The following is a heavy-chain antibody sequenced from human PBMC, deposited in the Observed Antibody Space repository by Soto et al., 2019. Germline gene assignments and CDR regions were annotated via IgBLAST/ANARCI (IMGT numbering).Heavy chain of an antibody. V-gene: IGHV4-30-4*01. CDR1: GSSVSSNYYS. Sequence: SATLSLTCTVSGSSVSSNYYSWSWIRQPPGRDLEWIGHIYNGGSTYSDPSLNSRVTVSLDTSKNQFSLNLNSVTAADTAAYYCARGPSGDKVDYWGQGTLVTVS. CDR3: ARGPSGDKVDY. D-gene: IGHD1-26*01. J-gene: IGHJ4*02. CDR2: IYNGGST.